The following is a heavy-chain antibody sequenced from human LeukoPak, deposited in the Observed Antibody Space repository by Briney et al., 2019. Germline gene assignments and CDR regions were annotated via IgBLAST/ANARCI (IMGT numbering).Heavy chain of an antibody. CDR2: IYYSGST. J-gene: IGHJ4*02. CDR1: GYSISSGYY. Sequence: SETLSLTCTVSGYSISSGYYWGWIRQPPGKGLEWIGYIYYSGSTYYNPSLKSRVTISVDTSKNQFSLKLSSVTAADTAVYYCASGAGSLDYWGQGTLVTVSS. CDR3: ASGAGSLDY. D-gene: IGHD3-10*01. V-gene: IGHV4-38-2*02.